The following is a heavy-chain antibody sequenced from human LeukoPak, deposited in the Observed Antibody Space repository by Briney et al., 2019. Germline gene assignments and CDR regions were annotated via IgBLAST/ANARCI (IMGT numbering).Heavy chain of an antibody. CDR2: LSGSGGST. D-gene: IGHD3-22*01. CDR3: AKHYPGRTYYDSAFDI. J-gene: IGHJ3*02. CDR1: GFTFSNYA. V-gene: IGHV3-23*01. Sequence: GGSLRLSCAASGFTFSNYAMSWVRQAPGKGLEWVSGLSGSGGSTDYADSVKGRYTISRDNSKNTLYLQMNSLRAEDTAVYYCAKHYPGRTYYDSAFDIWGQGTLVTVS.